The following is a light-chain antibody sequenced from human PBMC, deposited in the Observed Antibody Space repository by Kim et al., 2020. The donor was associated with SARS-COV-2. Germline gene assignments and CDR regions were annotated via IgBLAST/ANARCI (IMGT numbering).Light chain of an antibody. V-gene: IGKV1-39*01. J-gene: IGKJ1*01. Sequence: ASVGDRVTITCRASQSISSSLNWYQQKPGKAPKLLIYAASSLQSGVPSRFSGSGYGTDFTLTISSLQPEDFATYYCQQSYSTPQTFGQGTKVDIK. CDR1: QSISSS. CDR2: AAS. CDR3: QQSYSTPQT.